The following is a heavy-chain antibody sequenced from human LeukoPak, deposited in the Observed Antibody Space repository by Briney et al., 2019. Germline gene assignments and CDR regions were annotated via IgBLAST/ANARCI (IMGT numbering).Heavy chain of an antibody. CDR1: GFTFSDYY. CDR3: ARDYYDKISGWFDP. CDR2: ISSSGSTI. J-gene: IGHJ5*02. D-gene: IGHD3-22*01. V-gene: IGHV3-11*01. Sequence: GGSLRLSCAASGFTFSDYYMSWIRQAPGKGLEWVSYISSSGSTIYYADSVKGRFTISRDNAKNSLYLQMNSLRAEDTAVYYCARDYYDKISGWFDPWGQGTLVTVSS.